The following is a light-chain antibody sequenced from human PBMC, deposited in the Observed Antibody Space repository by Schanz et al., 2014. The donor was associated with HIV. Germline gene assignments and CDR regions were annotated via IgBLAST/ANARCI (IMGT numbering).Light chain of an antibody. CDR1: SSDVGGYNY. Sequence: QSALTQPPSASGSPGQSVTISCTGTSSDVGGYNYVSWYQQHPGKAPKLMIYEVNKRPSGVPDRFSGSKSGNTASLTVSGLQADDEADYYCSSYVDTYSVVFGGGTKVTVL. CDR3: SSYVDTYSVV. J-gene: IGLJ2*01. CDR2: EVN. V-gene: IGLV2-8*01.